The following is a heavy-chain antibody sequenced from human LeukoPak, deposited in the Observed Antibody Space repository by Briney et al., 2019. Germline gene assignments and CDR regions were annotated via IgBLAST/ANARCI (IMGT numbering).Heavy chain of an antibody. CDR1: GDSVNSATFY. D-gene: IGHD3/OR15-3a*01. Sequence: SETLSLTCTVSGDSVNSATFYWAWIRQSPGKGLELIGYTYNRGNTRYNPSLNSRVTISVDTSKNQFSLKLRSVTAADSAVYYCARDFWAATGAFEIWGQGASVTVSS. V-gene: IGHV4-61*01. J-gene: IGHJ3*02. CDR2: TYNRGNT. CDR3: ARDFWAATGAFEI.